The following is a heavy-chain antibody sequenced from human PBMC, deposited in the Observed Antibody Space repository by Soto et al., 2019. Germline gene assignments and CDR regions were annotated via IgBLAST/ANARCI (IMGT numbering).Heavy chain of an antibody. CDR2: IFYSGTT. V-gene: IGHV4-59*01. D-gene: IGHD1-26*01. J-gene: IGHJ3*02. CDR1: GGSISSYF. CDR3: ARGRGGTYDDFDI. Sequence: SETLSLTCTVSGGSISSYFWSWIRQSPGEGLEWIGYIFYSGTTNYSPSPKSRVTMSLGTAKNQFSLNLTSVTAADTAVYYCARGRGGTYDDFDIWGQGTMVTVSS.